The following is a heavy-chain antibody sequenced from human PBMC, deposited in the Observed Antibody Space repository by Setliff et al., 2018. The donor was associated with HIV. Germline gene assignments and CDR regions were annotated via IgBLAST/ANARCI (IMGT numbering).Heavy chain of an antibody. J-gene: IGHJ2*01. Sequence: SETLSLTCTVSGGSISSGSYYWSWIRQPAGKGLEWIGRIYTSGSTNYNPSLKSRVTISVDTSKNQFSLKLSSVTAADTAVYYCARGYDYVWGSYRLPISALYFDLWGRGTLVTVS. CDR2: IYTSGST. V-gene: IGHV4-61*02. D-gene: IGHD3-16*02. CDR1: GGSISSGSYY. CDR3: ARGYDYVWGSYRLPISALYFDL.